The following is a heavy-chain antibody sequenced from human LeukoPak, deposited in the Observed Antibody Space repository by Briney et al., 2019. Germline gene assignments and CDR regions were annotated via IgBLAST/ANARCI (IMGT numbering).Heavy chain of an antibody. CDR3: IRYEALWRLPH. CDR1: VFTFSDHW. D-gene: IGHD2-21*01. V-gene: IGHV3-74*03. J-gene: IGHJ4*02. Sequence: SGGSLRLSCAASVFTFSDHWMHWVRQVPGKGLVWVSRIDEGGTNAMYADSVKGRFSISKDNAKNTVNLQMNSLRAEDTGVYYYIRYEALWRLPHWGQGTLVTVSS. CDR2: IDEGGTNA.